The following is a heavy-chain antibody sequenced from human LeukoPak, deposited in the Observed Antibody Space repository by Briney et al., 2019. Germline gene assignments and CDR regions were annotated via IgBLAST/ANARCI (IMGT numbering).Heavy chain of an antibody. D-gene: IGHD6-19*01. V-gene: IGHV3-23*01. CDR3: AKFRVAVAGTLDY. J-gene: IGHJ4*02. CDR1: GFTFSSYA. Sequence: PGGSLRLSCAASGFTFSSYAMSWVRQAPGKGLERGSAISGSGGSTYYADSVKGRFTISRDNSKNTLYLQMNSLRAEDTAVYYCAKFRVAVAGTLDYWGQGTLVTVSS. CDR2: ISGSGGST.